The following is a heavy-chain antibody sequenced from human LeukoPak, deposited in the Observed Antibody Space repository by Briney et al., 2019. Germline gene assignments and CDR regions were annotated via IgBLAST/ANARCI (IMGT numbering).Heavy chain of an antibody. CDR3: ASGAKVPYYFDY. CDR2: IYTSGST. J-gene: IGHJ4*02. V-gene: IGHV4-4*07. CDR1: GGSISSYY. D-gene: IGHD5-18*01. Sequence: SETLSLTCTVSGGSISSYYWSWIRQPAGKGLEWIGRIYTSGSTNYNPPLKSRVTMSVDTSKNQFSLKLSSVTAADTAVYYCASGAKVPYYFDYWGQGTLVTVSS.